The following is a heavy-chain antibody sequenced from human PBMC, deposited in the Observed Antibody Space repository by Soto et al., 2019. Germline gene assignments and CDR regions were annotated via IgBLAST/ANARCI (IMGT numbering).Heavy chain of an antibody. CDR1: GFTFNTFG. CDR2: ISGSGRST. CDR3: AKVQAAFVRPAAGTDF. D-gene: IGHD6-13*01. V-gene: IGHV3-23*01. Sequence: EVQVLESGGGLVQPGGSLRLSCAASGFTFNTFGMNWVRQAPGKGLEGVSAISGSGRSTYYADTVQGRFTISSDNSKNMVYLQMNSLRVDDTAVYYCAKVQAAFVRPAAGTDFWGKGTLVTVSS. J-gene: IGHJ4*02.